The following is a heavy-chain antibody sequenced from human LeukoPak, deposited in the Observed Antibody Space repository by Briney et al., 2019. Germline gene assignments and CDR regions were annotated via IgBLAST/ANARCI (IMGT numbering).Heavy chain of an antibody. CDR3: AGHSHYYDSSGYQPYFDY. V-gene: IGHV1-69*13. Sequence: SVKVSCKASGYTFTSYYMHWVRQAPGQGLEWMGGIIPIFGTANYAQNFQGRVTITADESTSTAYMELSSLRSEDTAVYYCAGHSHYYDSSGYQPYFDYWGQGTLVTVSS. CDR1: GYTFTSYY. J-gene: IGHJ4*02. D-gene: IGHD3-22*01. CDR2: IIPIFGTA.